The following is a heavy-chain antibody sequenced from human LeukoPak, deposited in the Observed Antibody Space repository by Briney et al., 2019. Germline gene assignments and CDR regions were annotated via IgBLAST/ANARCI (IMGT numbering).Heavy chain of an antibody. CDR3: ASRYCSSTSCSVWDAFDI. Sequence: PGGSLRLSCAASGFTFSNYGMHWVRQAPGKGLEWVAFVRSDGGIKYYADSVKGRFTISRDNSKNTLYLQMNSLRAEDTAVYYCASRYCSSTSCSVWDAFDIWGQGTMVTVSS. CDR2: VRSDGGIK. J-gene: IGHJ3*02. D-gene: IGHD2-2*01. V-gene: IGHV3-30*02. CDR1: GFTFSNYG.